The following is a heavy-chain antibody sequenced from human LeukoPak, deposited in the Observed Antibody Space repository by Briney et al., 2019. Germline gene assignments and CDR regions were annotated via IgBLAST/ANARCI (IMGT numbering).Heavy chain of an antibody. CDR2: ILEDGSIQ. V-gene: IGHV3-30*04. Sequence: PGGSLKLSCAASGFTFRNYMMHWVRQAPGKGLDWVVVILEDGSIQHYADSVKGRFTISRDNAKNSLYLQMNSLRAEGTAVYYCAELGITMIGGVWGKGTTVTISS. CDR3: AELGITMIGGV. D-gene: IGHD3-10*02. J-gene: IGHJ6*04. CDR1: GFTFRNYM.